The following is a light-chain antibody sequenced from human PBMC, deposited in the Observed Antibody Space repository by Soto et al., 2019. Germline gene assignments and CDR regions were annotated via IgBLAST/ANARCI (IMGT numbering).Light chain of an antibody. J-gene: IGKJ4*01. CDR2: GTS. CDR3: QQYNKWPLT. V-gene: IGKV3-15*01. CDR1: QSVSSN. Sequence: EIVMTQSPATLSESPGERATLSCRASQSVSSNLAWYQQKRGQAPRLLIYGTSTRATGIPARFSGSGSGTDFTLTISSLQSEDFAVYYCQQYNKWPLTFGGGTKVEIK.